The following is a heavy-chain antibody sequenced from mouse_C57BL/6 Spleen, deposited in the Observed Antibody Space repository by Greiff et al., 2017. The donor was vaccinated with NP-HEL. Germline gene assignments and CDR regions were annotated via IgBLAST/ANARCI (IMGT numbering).Heavy chain of an antibody. CDR3: TLYEYDERAWFAY. CDR2: IYPGNSDI. D-gene: IGHD2-4*01. CDR1: GYTFTSYW. J-gene: IGHJ3*01. V-gene: IGHV1-5*01. Sequence: EVQLQQSGTVLARPGASVKMSCKTSGYTFTSYWMHWVKQRPGQGLEWIGAIYPGNSDISYNQKFKGKAKLTAVTSASTGYMELNSLTNEDSAVYYCTLYEYDERAWFAYWGQGTLVTVSA.